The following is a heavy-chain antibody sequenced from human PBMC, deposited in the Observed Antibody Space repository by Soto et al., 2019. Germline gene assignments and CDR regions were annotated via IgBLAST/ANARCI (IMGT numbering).Heavy chain of an antibody. CDR1: GGSISSSSYY. Sequence: QLQLQESGPGLVKPSETLSLTCTVSGGSISSSSYYWGWIRQPPGKGLEWIGSIYYSGSTYYNPSRQSRVPLSVDTFKNQFSLKLSSVTAADTSVYYCASVYAVSPNSYYDYIWGSYPNTPDYWGQGTLVTVSS. D-gene: IGHD3-16*01. J-gene: IGHJ4*02. CDR3: ASVYAVSPNSYYDYIWGSYPNTPDY. V-gene: IGHV4-39*01. CDR2: IYYSGST.